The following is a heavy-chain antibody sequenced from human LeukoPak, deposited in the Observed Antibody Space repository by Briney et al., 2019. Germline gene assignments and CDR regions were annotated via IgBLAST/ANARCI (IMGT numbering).Heavy chain of an antibody. CDR1: GYTLTELS. J-gene: IGHJ4*02. CDR3: ARAPTTLAHYDILTGYSHPPFDY. Sequence: ASVKVSCKVSGYTLTELSMHWVRQAPGKGLEWMGGFDPEDGETIYAQKFQGRVTMTEDTSTDTAYMELSSLRSEDTAVYYCARAPTTLAHYDILTGYSHPPFDYWGQGTLVTVSS. V-gene: IGHV1-24*01. D-gene: IGHD3-9*01. CDR2: FDPEDGET.